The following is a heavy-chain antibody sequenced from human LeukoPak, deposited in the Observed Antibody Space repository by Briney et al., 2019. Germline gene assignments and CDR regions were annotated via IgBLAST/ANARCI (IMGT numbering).Heavy chain of an antibody. Sequence: GASVKVSCKASGYSFSTYPMNWVRQAPGQGLEWMGRIIPLLGVRSYAQKFQDRVTISAEKSTSTAYMELSSLRSEDSALYYCAIIAVGGVDPFDSWGQGTLVTVSS. D-gene: IGHD6-19*01. J-gene: IGHJ4*02. CDR2: IIPLLGVR. CDR1: GYSFSTYP. CDR3: AIIAVGGVDPFDS. V-gene: IGHV1-69*02.